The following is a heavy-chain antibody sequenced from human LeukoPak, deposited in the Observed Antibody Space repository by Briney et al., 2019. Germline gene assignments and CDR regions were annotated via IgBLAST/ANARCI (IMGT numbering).Heavy chain of an antibody. D-gene: IGHD6-19*01. CDR2: ISWNSGSI. Sequence: SLRLSCAASGFTFDDYAMHLIRQAPGKGLQWFSGISWNSGSIGYADSVKGRFTISRDNARNSLYLQMNSLRAEDTALYYCANDMEGAVAGTFDYWGQGTLVTDSS. J-gene: IGHJ4*02. CDR1: GFTFDDYA. V-gene: IGHV3-9*01. CDR3: ANDMEGAVAGTFDY.